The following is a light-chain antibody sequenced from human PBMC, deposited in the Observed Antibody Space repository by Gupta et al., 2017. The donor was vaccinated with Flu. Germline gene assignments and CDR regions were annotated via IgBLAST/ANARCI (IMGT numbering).Light chain of an antibody. J-gene: IGKJ3*01. CDR3: QQRSNWAFT. Sequence: EIVLTQSPATLSLSPGERATLSCRASQSVSSYLAWYQQKPGQAPRLLIYDASNRATGIPARFSGSGCGTEFTLTTSSLEPEDFAVYYCQQRSNWAFTFGHGTKVDIK. V-gene: IGKV3-11*01. CDR2: DAS. CDR1: QSVSSY.